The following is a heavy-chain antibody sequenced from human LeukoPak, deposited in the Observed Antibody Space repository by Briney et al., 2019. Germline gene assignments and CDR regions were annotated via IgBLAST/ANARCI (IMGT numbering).Heavy chain of an antibody. CDR1: GGSISNYY. D-gene: IGHD3-10*01. CDR3: ARGQLGSGMDDP. Sequence: PSETLSLTCTVSGGSISNYYWSWVRQPPGKGLEWIGYIYYSGSTTYNPSLKSRVTISVDTSKNQFSLRLTSVTPADTAVYYCARGQLGSGMDDPWGQGALVTVSS. V-gene: IGHV4-59*01. J-gene: IGHJ5*02. CDR2: IYYSGST.